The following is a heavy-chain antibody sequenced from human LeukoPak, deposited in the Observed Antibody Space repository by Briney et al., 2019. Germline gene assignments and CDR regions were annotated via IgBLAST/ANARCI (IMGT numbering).Heavy chain of an antibody. CDR2: IYSGGST. V-gene: IGHV3-53*01. Sequence: GGSLRLSCAASGFTVSSNYMSWVRQAPGKGLEWVSVIYSGGSTYYADSVKGRFTISRDNSKNTLYLQMNSLRAEDTAVYYCAREAVAGTWYYYGMDVWGQGTTVTVSS. J-gene: IGHJ6*02. CDR1: GFTVSSNY. CDR3: AREAVAGTWYYYGMDV. D-gene: IGHD6-19*01.